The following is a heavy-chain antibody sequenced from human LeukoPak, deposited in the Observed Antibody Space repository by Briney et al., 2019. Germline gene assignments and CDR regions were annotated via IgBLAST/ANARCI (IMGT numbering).Heavy chain of an antibody. CDR1: GYTFTCYY. CDR2: INPNSGGT. D-gene: IGHD5-12*01. J-gene: IGHJ6*03. Sequence: ASVKVSCKASGYTFTCYYMHWVRRAPGQGLEWMGWINPNSGGTNYAQKFQDRVTMTRDTSISTAYMELSRLRSDDTAVYYCARDLKWLRQKGYYYYYMDVWGKGTTVTISS. V-gene: IGHV1-2*02. CDR3: ARDLKWLRQKGYYYYYMDV.